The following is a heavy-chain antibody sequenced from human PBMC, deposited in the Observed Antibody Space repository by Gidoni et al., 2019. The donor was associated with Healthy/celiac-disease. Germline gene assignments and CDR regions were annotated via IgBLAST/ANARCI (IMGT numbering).Heavy chain of an antibody. CDR3: ARIAQQLVIAHYYYYGMDV. D-gene: IGHD6-13*01. Sequence: EVPLVESGGGLVQPGGSRRPSLAAPGFPFSCSWLRWVRQAPGKGMEWVTKIKEDGREKYYVDSVKGRFTISRDNAKNSLYLQMNSLRAEDTAVYYWARIAQQLVIAHYYYYGMDVWGQGTTVTVSS. V-gene: IGHV3-7*01. CDR2: IKEDGREK. CDR1: GFPFSCSW. J-gene: IGHJ6*02.